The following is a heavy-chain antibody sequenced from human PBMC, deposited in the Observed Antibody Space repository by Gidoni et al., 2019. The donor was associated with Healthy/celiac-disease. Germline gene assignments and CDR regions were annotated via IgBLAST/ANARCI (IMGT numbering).Heavy chain of an antibody. CDR3: ARASGTTSAFDI. J-gene: IGHJ3*02. CDR2: IGTAGAP. V-gene: IGHV3-13*05. Sequence: EVQLVESGGGLVQPGGSLRLSCAASGFTFSSYDMHWVRQATGKGLEWVSAIGTAGAPYYPGSVKGRFTISRENAKNSLYLQMNSLRAGDTAVYYCARASGTTSAFDIWGQGTMVTVSS. CDR1: GFTFSSYD. D-gene: IGHD1-7*01.